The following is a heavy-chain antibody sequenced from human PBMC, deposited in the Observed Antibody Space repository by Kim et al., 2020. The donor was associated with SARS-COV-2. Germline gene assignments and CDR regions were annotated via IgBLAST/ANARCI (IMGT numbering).Heavy chain of an antibody. CDR2: ISFDGRNK. Sequence: GGSLRLSCAASGLTFSSYGMHWVRQAPGKGLEWVAFISFDGRNKYYADSVEGRFTISRDNSKNALFLQMNSLRAEDTAMYYCAKGGMTTPIDHDYWGQGTLVTVSS. J-gene: IGHJ4*02. V-gene: IGHV3-30*18. CDR1: GLTFSSYG. CDR3: AKGGMTTPIDHDY.